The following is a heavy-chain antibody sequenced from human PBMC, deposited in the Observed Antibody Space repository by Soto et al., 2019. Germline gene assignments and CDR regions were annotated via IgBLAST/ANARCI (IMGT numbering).Heavy chain of an antibody. Sequence: QVQLQESGPGLVKPSETLSLTCTVSGGSISSYYWSWIRQPPGKGLEWIGYIYYSGSTNYNPSLKSRVTISVDTSKNQFSLKLSSVTAADTAVYYCARLNWNSDDYYYYMDVWGKGTTVTVSS. V-gene: IGHV4-59*01. D-gene: IGHD1-7*01. CDR3: ARLNWNSDDYYYYMDV. J-gene: IGHJ6*03. CDR1: GGSISSYY. CDR2: IYYSGST.